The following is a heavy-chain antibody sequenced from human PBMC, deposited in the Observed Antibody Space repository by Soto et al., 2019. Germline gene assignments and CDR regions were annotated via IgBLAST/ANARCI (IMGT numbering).Heavy chain of an antibody. CDR2: ISWNSGRI. J-gene: IGHJ4*02. CDR1: GFTFDDYA. CDR3: AKDNSGGSSYYRGAG. Sequence: ESGGGLVQPGRSLRLSCAASGFTFDDYAMHWVRQAPGKGLEWVSGISWNSGRIGYADSVKGRFTISRDNAKNSLYLQMNSLRAEDTALYYCAKDNSGGSSYYRGAGWGQGTLVTVSS. D-gene: IGHD1-26*01. V-gene: IGHV3-9*01.